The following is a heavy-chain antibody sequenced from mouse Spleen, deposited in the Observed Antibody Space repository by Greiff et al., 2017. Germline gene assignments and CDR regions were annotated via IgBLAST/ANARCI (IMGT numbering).Heavy chain of an antibody. CDR1: GSTFTSYW. J-gene: IGHJ2*01. CDR3: ARGITTDY. Sequence: VQLQQSGAELAKPGASVELSCKASGSTFTSYWMHWVQQRTGQGLGWIGYLNPSSGYTKYNQKFKDKATLTADKSSSTAYMQLSSLTYEDSAVYYCARGITTDYWGKGTTLTVTS. D-gene: IGHD2-4*01. V-gene: IGHV1-7*01. CDR2: LNPSSGYT.